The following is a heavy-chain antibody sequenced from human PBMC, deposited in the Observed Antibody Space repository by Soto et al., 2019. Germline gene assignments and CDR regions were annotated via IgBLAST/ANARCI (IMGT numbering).Heavy chain of an antibody. D-gene: IGHD2-15*01. J-gene: IGHJ4*01. V-gene: IGHV3-48*02. CDR3: VRDGVTWWWSRSFDY. Sequence: GGSLRLSCAASGFTFSSYNMNWVRQAPGKGLEWVSYISTSSSTKYYADSVEGRFTISRDNAKNSLYLQMNSLRDEDTAVYYCVRDGVTWWWSRSFDYRGHGTLVTVSS. CDR2: ISTSSSTK. CDR1: GFTFSSYN.